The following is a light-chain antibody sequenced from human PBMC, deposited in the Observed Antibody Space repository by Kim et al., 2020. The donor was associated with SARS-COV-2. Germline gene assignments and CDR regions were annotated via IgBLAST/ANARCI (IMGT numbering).Light chain of an antibody. V-gene: IGKV1-5*01. Sequence: DIQMTQSPSTLSASVGDRVTITCRASQSISSWLAWYQQKPGKAPKLLIYDASSLESGVPSRFSGSGSGTEFTLTISSLQPDDFATYYCQQYNSYPPNTFGQGTKLEI. CDR1: QSISSW. CDR2: DAS. J-gene: IGKJ2*01. CDR3: QQYNSYPPNT.